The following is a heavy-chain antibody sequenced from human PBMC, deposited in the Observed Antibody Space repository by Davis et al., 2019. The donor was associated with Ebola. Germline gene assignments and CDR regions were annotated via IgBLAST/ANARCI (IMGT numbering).Heavy chain of an antibody. Sequence: PGGSLRLSCAASGFTFSDYYMTWIRQAPGKGLEWVSYISSDGSTTYYADSVKGRFTISRDNAKNSLYLQMNSLRAEDTAVYYCARDDTDDILGFYYYGMDVWGQGTTVTVSS. CDR2: ISSDGSTT. CDR3: ARDDTDDILGFYYYGMDV. CDR1: GFTFSDYY. J-gene: IGHJ6*02. V-gene: IGHV3-11*01. D-gene: IGHD2/OR15-2a*01.